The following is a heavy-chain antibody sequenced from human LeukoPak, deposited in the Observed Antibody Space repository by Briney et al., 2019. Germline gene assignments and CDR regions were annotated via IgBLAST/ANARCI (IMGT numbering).Heavy chain of an antibody. CDR3: TTGDSSSWYYFDY. J-gene: IGHJ4*02. CDR1: GYTFTGYY. D-gene: IGHD6-13*01. Sequence: ASVKVSCKASGYTFTGYYMHWVRQAPGQGLEWMGWINPNSGGTNYAQKFQGRDTMTRDTSISTAYMELSRLRSDDTAVYYCTTGDSSSWYYFDYWGQGALVTVSS. CDR2: INPNSGGT. V-gene: IGHV1-2*02.